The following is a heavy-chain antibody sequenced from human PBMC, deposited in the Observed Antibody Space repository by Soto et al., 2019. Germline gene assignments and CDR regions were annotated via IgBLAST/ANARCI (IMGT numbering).Heavy chain of an antibody. CDR2: ISHDGTNK. CDR1: GFTFNSYG. Sequence: GGSLRLSCAASGFTFNSYGMHWVRQAPGKGLEWVASISHDGTNKYYVDSVKGRFTISRDNSKSTLYLQMNSLRAEDTAVYYCAKTPWEKYYSSWFDCWGQGTLVTVSS. CDR3: AKTPWEKYYSSWFDC. D-gene: IGHD1-26*01. V-gene: IGHV3-30*18. J-gene: IGHJ4*02.